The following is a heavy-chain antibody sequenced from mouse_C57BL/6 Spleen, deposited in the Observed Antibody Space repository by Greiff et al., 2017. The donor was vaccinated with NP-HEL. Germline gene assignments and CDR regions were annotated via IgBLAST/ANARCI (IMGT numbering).Heavy chain of an antibody. CDR1: GYTFTSYW. V-gene: IGHV1-7*01. D-gene: IGHD2-14*01. J-gene: IGHJ4*01. Sequence: VQLQQSGAELAKPGASVKLSCKASGYTFTSYWMHWVTQRPGQGLEWIGYINPSSGYTKYNQKFKDKATLTADKSSSTAYMQLSSLSYADSAVYYCARAYYRTGYYAMDYWGQGTSVTVAS. CDR3: ARAYYRTGYYAMDY. CDR2: INPSSGYT.